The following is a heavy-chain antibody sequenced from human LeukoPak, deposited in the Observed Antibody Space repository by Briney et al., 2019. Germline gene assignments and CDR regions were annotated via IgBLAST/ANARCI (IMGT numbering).Heavy chain of an antibody. D-gene: IGHD2-2*01. CDR3: ARGNQQLPRSTPDY. Sequence: PGGPLRPPCAALGSTLRSPGLTWVRQPPGKGLFWAPIFKTDGSTTAYADSAKGRFTISRDNAKNTLYLQMNSLRAEDTGVYYCARGNQQLPRSTPDYWGQGTLVTVSS. CDR2: FKTDGSTT. J-gene: IGHJ4*02. V-gene: IGHV3-74*01. CDR1: GSTLRSPG.